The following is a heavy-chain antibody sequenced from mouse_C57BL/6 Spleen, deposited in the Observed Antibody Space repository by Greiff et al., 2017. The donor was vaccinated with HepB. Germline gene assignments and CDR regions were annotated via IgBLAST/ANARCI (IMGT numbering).Heavy chain of an antibody. J-gene: IGHJ2*01. V-gene: IGHV1-85*01. CDR3: ARWRITTVVAPDY. Sequence: VQLQESGPELVKPGASVKLSCKASGYTLTSYDINWVKQRPGQGLEWIGWIYPRDGSTKYNEKFKGKATLNVDTSSSTAYMELHSLTSEDSAVYFCARWRITTVVAPDYWGQGTTLTVSS. D-gene: IGHD1-1*01. CDR2: IYPRDGST. CDR1: GYTLTSYD.